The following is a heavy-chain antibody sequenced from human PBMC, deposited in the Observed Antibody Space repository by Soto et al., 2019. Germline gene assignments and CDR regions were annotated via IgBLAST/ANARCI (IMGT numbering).Heavy chain of an antibody. CDR3: ARGSIRGVITSVYYYYYGMDV. Sequence: SETLSLTCAVYGGSFSGYYWSWIRQPPGKELEWIGEINHSGSTNYNPSQKSRVTISVDTSKNQFSLKLSSVTAADTAVYYCARGSIRGVITSVYYYYYGMDVWGQGTTVTVSS. J-gene: IGHJ6*02. CDR2: INHSGST. D-gene: IGHD3-10*01. V-gene: IGHV4-34*01. CDR1: GGSFSGYY.